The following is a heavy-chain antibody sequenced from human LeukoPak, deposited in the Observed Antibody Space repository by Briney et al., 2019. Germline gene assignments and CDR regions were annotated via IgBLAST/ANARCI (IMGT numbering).Heavy chain of an antibody. D-gene: IGHD3-22*01. CDR3: ARAADGYEAFDI. CDR1: GFILRSKY. J-gene: IGHJ3*02. Sequence: PGGSLKPSFAVSGFILRSKYMTWVRQAPGKGLELVSVIYSGGRTYYADSVKGRFTTSRDNSKNTLYLQMNSLRAEDTAVYYCARAADGYEAFDIWGQGTMVTVSS. CDR2: IYSGGRT. V-gene: IGHV3-66*01.